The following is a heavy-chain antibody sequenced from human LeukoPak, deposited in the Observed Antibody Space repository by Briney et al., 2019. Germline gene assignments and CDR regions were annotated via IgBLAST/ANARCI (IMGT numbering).Heavy chain of an antibody. CDR1: GGTFSSYA. CDR3: ARGRVQYYYYYYMDV. CDR2: INPSGGST. Sequence: ASVKVSCKASGGTFSSYAISWVRQAPGQGLEWMGIINPSGGSTSYAQKFQGRVTMTRDMSTSTVYMELSSLRSEDTAVYYCARGRVQYYYYYYMDVWGKGTTDTVSS. V-gene: IGHV1-46*01. J-gene: IGHJ6*03. D-gene: IGHD1-1*01.